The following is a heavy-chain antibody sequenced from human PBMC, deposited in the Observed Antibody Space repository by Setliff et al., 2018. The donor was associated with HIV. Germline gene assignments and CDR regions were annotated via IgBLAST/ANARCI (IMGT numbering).Heavy chain of an antibody. J-gene: IGHJ4*02. V-gene: IGHV3-7*03. D-gene: IGHD2-15*01. CDR2: IKEDGSEI. CDR3: ARGALRMTSY. CDR1: GITFSSYA. Sequence: GGSLRLSCAASGITFSSYAMHWVRQAPGKGLEWVATIKEDGSEIYYVDSVKGRFTISRDDAKSSLFLQMNNLRSDDTAVYYCARGALRMTSYWGKGTLVTVSS.